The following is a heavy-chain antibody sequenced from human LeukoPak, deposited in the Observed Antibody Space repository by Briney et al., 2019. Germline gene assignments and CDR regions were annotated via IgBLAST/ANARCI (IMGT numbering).Heavy chain of an antibody. CDR1: GFTFSSYS. D-gene: IGHD4-23*01. V-gene: IGHV3-48*04. CDR2: ISSSSSTI. J-gene: IGHJ3*02. Sequence: RSGGSLRLSCAASGFTFSSYSMNWVRQAPGKGLEWVSYISSSSSTIYYADSVKGRFTISRDNAKNSLYLQMDSLRAEDTAVYYCARAFTRGVTPEVAFDIWGQGTMVTVSS. CDR3: ARAFTRGVTPEVAFDI.